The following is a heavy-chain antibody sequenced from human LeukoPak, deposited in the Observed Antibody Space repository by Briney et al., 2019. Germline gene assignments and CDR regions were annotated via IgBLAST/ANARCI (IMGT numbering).Heavy chain of an antibody. D-gene: IGHD6-19*01. V-gene: IGHV3-33*01. CDR3: ATWRSPSSSDWYLLDF. CDR1: GLTLRNYG. Sequence: PGTSLRLSCAASGLTLRNYGVHWVRQAPGKGLEWVALIWYDGSNKYLIDSVKGRFTISRDNSKNTVYLHMDSLRVEDTAVYYCATWRSPSSSDWYLLDFWGQGTLVTVSS. CDR2: IWYDGSNK. J-gene: IGHJ4*02.